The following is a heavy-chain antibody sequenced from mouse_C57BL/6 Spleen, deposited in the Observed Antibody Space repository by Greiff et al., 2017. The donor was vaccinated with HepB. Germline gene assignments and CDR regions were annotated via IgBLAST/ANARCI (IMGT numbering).Heavy chain of an antibody. J-gene: IGHJ1*03. CDR1: GYTFTSYW. CDR2: IDPSDSYT. D-gene: IGHD2-5*01. CDR3: ARVYSNSDGYFDV. V-gene: IGHV1-69*01. Sequence: QVQLQQPGAELVMPGASVKLSCKASGYTFTSYWMHWVKQRPGQGLEWIGEIDPSDSYTNYNQKFKGKSTLTVDKSSSTAYMQLISLTSEDSAVYYGARVYSNSDGYFDVWGTGTTVTVSS.